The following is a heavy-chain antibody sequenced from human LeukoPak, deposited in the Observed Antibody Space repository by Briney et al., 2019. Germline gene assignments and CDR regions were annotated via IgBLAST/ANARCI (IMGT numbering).Heavy chain of an antibody. Sequence: GGSLRLSCAASGFTFSSYDMHWVRQAPGKGLEWVAVISYDGSNKYYADSVKGRFTISRDNSKNTLYLQMNSLRAEDTAVYYCAREPDGYNSYYFDYWGQGTLVTVSS. CDR1: GFTFSSYD. V-gene: IGHV3-30*04. CDR2: ISYDGSNK. J-gene: IGHJ4*02. CDR3: AREPDGYNSYYFDY. D-gene: IGHD5-24*01.